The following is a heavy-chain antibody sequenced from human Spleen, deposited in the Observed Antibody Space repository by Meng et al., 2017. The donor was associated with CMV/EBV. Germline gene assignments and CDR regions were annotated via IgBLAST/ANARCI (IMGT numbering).Heavy chain of an antibody. CDR3: AKDLGFYDFWDDYSTVYTMDV. CDR1: GFTFSSYP. V-gene: IGHV3-30*04. D-gene: IGHD3-3*01. J-gene: IGHJ6*02. CDR2: ISYDGSNK. Sequence: GESLKISCAASGFTFSSYPMHWVRQAPGKGLEWVAIISYDGSNKFYADSVKGRFTISRDNSKNTLYLQMNSLRAEDTAVYYCAKDLGFYDFWDDYSTVYTMDVWGQGTSVTVS.